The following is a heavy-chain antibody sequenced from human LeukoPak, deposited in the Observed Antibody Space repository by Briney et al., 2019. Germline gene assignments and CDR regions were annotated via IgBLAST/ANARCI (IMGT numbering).Heavy chain of an antibody. V-gene: IGHV4-4*02. CDR3: ARLYYYDSSNYRFFDY. CDR2: IYHSGST. J-gene: IGHJ4*02. Sequence: SGSLSLTCAVPGGSISSSNWWSWVRQPPGKGLEWIGEIYHSGSTNYNPSLKSRVTISVDKSKNQFSLKLSSVTAADTAVYYCARLYYYDSSNYRFFDYWGQGTLVTVSS. D-gene: IGHD3-22*01. CDR1: GGSISSSNW.